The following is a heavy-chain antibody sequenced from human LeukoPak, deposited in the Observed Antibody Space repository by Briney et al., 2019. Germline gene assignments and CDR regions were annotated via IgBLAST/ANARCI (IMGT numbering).Heavy chain of an antibody. CDR2: ISSSGSTI. CDR3: ARVMGSSSWYHSDYYYYMDV. V-gene: IGHV3-48*03. CDR1: GFTFSSYE. Sequence: GGSLRLSCAASGFTFSSYEMNWVRQAPGKGLEWVSYISSSGSTIYYADSVKGRFTISRDNAKNSLYLQMNSLRADDTAVYYCARVMGSSSWYHSDYYYYMDVWGKGTTVTVSS. J-gene: IGHJ6*03. D-gene: IGHD6-13*01.